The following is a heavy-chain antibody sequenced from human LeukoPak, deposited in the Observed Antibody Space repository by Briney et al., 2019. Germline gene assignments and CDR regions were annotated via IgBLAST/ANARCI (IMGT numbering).Heavy chain of an antibody. V-gene: IGHV4-59*12. J-gene: IGHJ1*01. CDR3: AEGGITRAFQP. CDR2: IYYSGKN. Sequence: SETLSLTCTVSGGSISNYYWTWIRQPPGKGLEWIGYIYYSGKNNYNPSLKSRVTISVDTSKNQFSLKLSSVTAADTAVYYCAEGGITRAFQPWGQGTLVTVSS. D-gene: IGHD3-10*01. CDR1: GGSISNYY.